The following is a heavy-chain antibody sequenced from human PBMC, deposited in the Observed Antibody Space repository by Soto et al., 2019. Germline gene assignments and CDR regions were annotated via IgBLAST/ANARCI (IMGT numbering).Heavy chain of an antibody. CDR1: GGTFSSYA. CDR2: IIPIFGTA. Sequence: QVQLVQSGAEVKKPGSSVKVSCKASGGTFSSYAISWVRQAPGQGLEWMGGIIPIFGTANYAQKFQGRVTITADDSTSTDYMELSSLRSEDTAVYYCARDKAAVAGGDNWFAPWGQGTLVTVSS. D-gene: IGHD6-19*01. CDR3: ARDKAAVAGGDNWFAP. J-gene: IGHJ5*02. V-gene: IGHV1-69*12.